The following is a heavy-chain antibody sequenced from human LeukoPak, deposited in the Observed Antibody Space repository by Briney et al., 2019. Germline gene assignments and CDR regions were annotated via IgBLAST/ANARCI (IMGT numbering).Heavy chain of an antibody. V-gene: IGHV4-59*01. CDR2: IYYSGST. J-gene: IGHJ4*02. D-gene: IGHD5-18*01. CDR3: ARGAAGYSYG. CDR1: GGSISSYY. Sequence: PSETLSLNCTVSGGSISSYYWSWIRQPPGKGLEWIGHIYYSGSTNYNPSLKSRVTISIDTSKNQFSLRLSSVTAADTAVYYCARGAAGYSYGWGQGTLVTVSS.